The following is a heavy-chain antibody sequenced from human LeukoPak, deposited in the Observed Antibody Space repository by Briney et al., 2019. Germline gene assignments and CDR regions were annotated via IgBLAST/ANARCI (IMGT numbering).Heavy chain of an antibody. CDR2: IYSGCST. CDR3: ARDITNYDILTGYYPYGMDV. J-gene: IGHJ6*02. V-gene: IGHV3-53*01. Sequence: GGSLRLSCAASGSTTSNNYMNWVRQAPGKGLEWVSIIYSGCSTYYADSVKGRFTISRDNSKNTLYLQMDSLRAEDTAVYYCARDITNYDILTGYYPYGMDVWGQGTTVTVSS. CDR1: GSTTSNNY. D-gene: IGHD3-9*01.